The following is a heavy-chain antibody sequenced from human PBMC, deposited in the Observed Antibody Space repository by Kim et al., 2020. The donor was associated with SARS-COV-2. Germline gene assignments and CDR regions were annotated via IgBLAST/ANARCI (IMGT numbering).Heavy chain of an antibody. J-gene: IGHJ6*02. V-gene: IGHV5-10-1*01. CDR2: IDPSDSYT. CDR1: GYSFTSYW. CDR3: AGWVSGFDWLYYYYGMDV. Sequence: GESLKISCKGSGYSFTSYWISWVRQMPGKGLEWMGRIDPSDSYTNYSPSFQGHVTISADKSISTAYLQWSSLKASDTAMYYWAGWVSGFDWLYYYYGMDVWGQGTTVTVSS. D-gene: IGHD3-9*01.